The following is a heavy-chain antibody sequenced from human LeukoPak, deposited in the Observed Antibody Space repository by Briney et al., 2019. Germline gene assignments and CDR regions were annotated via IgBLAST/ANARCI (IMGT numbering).Heavy chain of an antibody. CDR1: GGSFSGYY. D-gene: IGHD3-3*01. J-gene: IGHJ6*02. Sequence: SETLSLTCAVYGGSFSGYYWSWIRQPPGKGLEWIREINHSGSTNYNPSLKSRVTISVDTSKNQFSLKLSSVTAADTAVYYCARGIRFLEWLFRDYYYGMDVWGQGTTVTVSS. V-gene: IGHV4-34*01. CDR2: INHSGST. CDR3: ARGIRFLEWLFRDYYYGMDV.